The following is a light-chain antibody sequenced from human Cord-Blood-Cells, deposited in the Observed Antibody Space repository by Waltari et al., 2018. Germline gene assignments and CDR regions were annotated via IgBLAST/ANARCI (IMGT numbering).Light chain of an antibody. V-gene: IGKV3-20*01. J-gene: IGKJ3*01. CDR2: GAS. CDR1: QSVSSSY. CDR3: QQYGCSRRGFT. Sequence: EIVLTQSPGTLSLSPGERATLSCRASQSVSSSYLAWYQQKPGQAPRLLIYGASSRATGIPDRFSGSGSGTDFTLTISRLEPEDFAVYYCQQYGCSRRGFTFGPGTKVDIK.